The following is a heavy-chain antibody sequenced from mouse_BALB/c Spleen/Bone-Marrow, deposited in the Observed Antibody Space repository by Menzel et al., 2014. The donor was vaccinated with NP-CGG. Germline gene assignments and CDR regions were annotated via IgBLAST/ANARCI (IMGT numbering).Heavy chain of an antibody. J-gene: IGHJ2*01. D-gene: IGHD2-3*01. CDR3: ARHEGGEMGFDY. Sequence: VQLQQSGAGLVKPGASVKPSCKASGYTFTEYIIHWVKQRSGQGLEWIGWFYPGSGSIKYNEKFKDKATLTADKSSSTVYMELSRLTSEDFAVYFCARHEGGEMGFDYWGQGTTLTVSS. V-gene: IGHV1-62-2*01. CDR1: GYTFTEYI. CDR2: FYPGSGSI.